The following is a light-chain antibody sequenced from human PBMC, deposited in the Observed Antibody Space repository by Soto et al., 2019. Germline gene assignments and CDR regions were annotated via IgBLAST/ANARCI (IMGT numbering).Light chain of an antibody. CDR1: QTLSNR. CDR3: HQRQSWPRT. CDR2: VTS. Sequence: EVVLTQSPATLSSFPGERVTLSCRASQTLSNRLAWYQHKPGQAPRLLIYVTSNRATGIPARFSGSGSGKDYTLTISSLEPEDSAVYYCHQRQSWPRTFGQGTRWIS. V-gene: IGKV3-11*01. J-gene: IGKJ1*01.